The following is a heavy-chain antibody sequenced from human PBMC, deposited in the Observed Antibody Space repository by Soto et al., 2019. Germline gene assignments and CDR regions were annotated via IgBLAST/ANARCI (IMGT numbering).Heavy chain of an antibody. Sequence: ASETLSLTCTVSGGSISGYYWSWIRQPPGKGLEWIGYMYNTGSTVYNPSFKSRVTISVDTSKNQFSLKLSSVTAADTAVYYCARQGGSRGYSYGSDYWGQGTLVTVSS. D-gene: IGHD5-18*01. CDR2: MYNTGST. J-gene: IGHJ4*02. CDR3: ARQGGSRGYSYGSDY. V-gene: IGHV4-59*08. CDR1: GGSISGYY.